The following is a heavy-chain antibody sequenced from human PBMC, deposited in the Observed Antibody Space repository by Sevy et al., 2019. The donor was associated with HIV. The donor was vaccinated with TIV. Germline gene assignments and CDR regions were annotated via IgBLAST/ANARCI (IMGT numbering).Heavy chain of an antibody. Sequence: GGSLRLSCAASGFTFSTYGMHWVRQAPGKGLEWVAVMWFDGSNTYYADSMKGRFTISRDIAKNTLHLQMNSLRAEDTAVYYCARDLEFYDDGDYGPAFMPDYWGQGTLVTVSS. CDR1: GFTFSTYG. V-gene: IGHV3-33*01. CDR2: MWFDGSNT. D-gene: IGHD4-17*01. J-gene: IGHJ4*02. CDR3: ARDLEFYDDGDYGPAFMPDY.